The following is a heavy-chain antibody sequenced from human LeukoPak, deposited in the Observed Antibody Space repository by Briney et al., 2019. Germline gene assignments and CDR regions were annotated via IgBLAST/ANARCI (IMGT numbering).Heavy chain of an antibody. V-gene: IGHV3-13*04. J-gene: IGHJ6*02. Sequence: GGSLRLSCAASGFTFSTYDMHWVRQAAGKGLEWVSGINPAGDTYYPGSVKGRFTISREDAKNSFFLQMNSLRVGDTAVYYCARGDCSGGSCSSMDVWGQGTTVTVSS. D-gene: IGHD2-15*01. CDR1: GFTFSTYD. CDR2: INPAGDT. CDR3: ARGDCSGGSCSSMDV.